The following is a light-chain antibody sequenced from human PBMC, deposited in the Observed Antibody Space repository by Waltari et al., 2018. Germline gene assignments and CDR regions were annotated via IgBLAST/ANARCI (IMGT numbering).Light chain of an antibody. CDR2: DAS. Sequence: IQMTQSPSNLSASVGDRVTITCRASQSISSWLAWYQQKPGKAPKLLIYDASSLESGVPSRFSGSGSGTEFTLTISSLQPDDFATYYCQQYNSYRTFGQGTKVEIK. CDR3: QQYNSYRT. J-gene: IGKJ1*01. CDR1: QSISSW. V-gene: IGKV1-5*01.